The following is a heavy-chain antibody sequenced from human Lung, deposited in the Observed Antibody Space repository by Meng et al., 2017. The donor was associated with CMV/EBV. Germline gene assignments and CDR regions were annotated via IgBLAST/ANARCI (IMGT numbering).Heavy chain of an antibody. CDR1: GGSISSSNW. D-gene: IGHD6-19*01. Sequence: QVQLQESRPGLVKPSGTLSLTCAGSGGSISSSNWWSWVRQPPGKGLEWIGEIYHSGSTNYNPSLKSRVTISVDKSKNQFSLKLSSVTAADTAVYYCASFPPPGKQWLVTDYWGQGTLVTVSS. J-gene: IGHJ4*02. CDR3: ASFPPPGKQWLVTDY. V-gene: IGHV4-4*02. CDR2: IYHSGST.